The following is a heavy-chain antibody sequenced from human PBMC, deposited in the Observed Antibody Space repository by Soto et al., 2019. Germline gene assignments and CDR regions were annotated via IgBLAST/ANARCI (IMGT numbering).Heavy chain of an antibody. CDR3: ARNFPRPTDLQFDYYYYYGVDV. V-gene: IGHV5-10-1*01. J-gene: IGHJ6*02. CDR2: IDPSDSYS. CDR1: GYNFTTFW. Sequence: GESLKISCKASGYNFTTFWVSWMRQVPGKGLEWMGRIDPSDSYSNYSPSFQGHITISADKSINTAYLHFSNLKASDTAVYYCARNFPRPTDLQFDYYYYYGVDVWGHGTAVTVSS.